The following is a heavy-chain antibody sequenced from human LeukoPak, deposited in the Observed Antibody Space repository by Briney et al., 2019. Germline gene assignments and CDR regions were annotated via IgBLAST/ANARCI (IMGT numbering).Heavy chain of an antibody. CDR1: GFTFSSYA. CDR2: ISYAGSNK. CDR3: ATANYDFWSGQPNRYYYYYMDV. J-gene: IGHJ6*03. V-gene: IGHV3-30*01. D-gene: IGHD3-3*01. Sequence: GGSLRLSCAASGFTFSSYAMHWVRQAPGKGLEWVAVISYAGSNKYYADSVKGRFTISRDNSKKTLYLQMNSLRAEDTAVYYCATANYDFWSGQPNRYYYYYMDVWGKGTTVTVSS.